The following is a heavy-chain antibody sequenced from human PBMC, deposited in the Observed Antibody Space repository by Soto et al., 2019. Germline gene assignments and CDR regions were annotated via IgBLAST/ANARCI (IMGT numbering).Heavy chain of an antibody. CDR1: GGSIRSYY. CDR3: ARHNYGSGSTYFDY. Sequence: QVQLQESGPGLLKPSETLSHTCTVSGGSIRSYYWSWIGQPPGKGLEWIGYIYYSGSTNYNPSLKSRVTISVDTSKNQFSLKLNSMTAADKAVYYCARHNYGSGSTYFDYWGQGTLVTVSS. D-gene: IGHD3-10*01. J-gene: IGHJ4*02. CDR2: IYYSGST. V-gene: IGHV4-59*08.